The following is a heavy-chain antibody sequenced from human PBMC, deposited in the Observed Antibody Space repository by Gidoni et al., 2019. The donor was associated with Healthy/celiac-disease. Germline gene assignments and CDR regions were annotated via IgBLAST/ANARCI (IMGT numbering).Heavy chain of an antibody. D-gene: IGHD2-2*02. V-gene: IGHV3-30*18. CDR1: GFTFSSYG. CDR2: ISYDGSNK. CDR3: AKGSLDIVVVPAAIPGDAFDI. J-gene: IGHJ3*02. Sequence: QVQLVESGGGVVQPGRSLRLSCAASGFTFSSYGMHWVRQAPGKGLEWLAVISYDGSNKYYADSVKGRFTISRDYSKNTLYLQMNSLRAEDTAVYYCAKGSLDIVVVPAAIPGDAFDIWGQGTMVTVSS.